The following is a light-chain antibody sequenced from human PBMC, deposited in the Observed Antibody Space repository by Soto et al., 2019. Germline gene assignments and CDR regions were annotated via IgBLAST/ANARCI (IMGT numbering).Light chain of an antibody. Sequence: EIVLPQSPARLYLSPGERATLSCRASQRASSDLAWYKQKPGQAPRLLIYDASNMATVIPARFSDSGYGTDFTLTSSSLEPAEFEVYYCQHRSNWPPLSFAGETKVEIK. V-gene: IGKV3-11*01. J-gene: IGKJ4*01. CDR2: DAS. CDR3: QHRSNWPPLS. CDR1: QRASSD.